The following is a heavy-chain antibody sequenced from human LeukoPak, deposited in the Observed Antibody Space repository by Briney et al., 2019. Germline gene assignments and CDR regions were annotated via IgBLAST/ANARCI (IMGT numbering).Heavy chain of an antibody. CDR3: AKGQVPAAPYYYYGMDV. CDR2: MNPNSGNT. J-gene: IGHJ6*02. Sequence: ASVKVSCKASVYTFTSYDINWVRQATGQGLEWMGWMNPNSGNTGYAQKFQGRVTMTRNTSISTAYMELSSLRSEDTAVYYCAKGQVPAAPYYYYGMDVWGQGTTVTVSS. CDR1: VYTFTSYD. V-gene: IGHV1-8*01. D-gene: IGHD2-2*01.